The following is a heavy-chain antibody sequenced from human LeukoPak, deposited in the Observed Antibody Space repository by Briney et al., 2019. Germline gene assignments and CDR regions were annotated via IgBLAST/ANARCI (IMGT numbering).Heavy chain of an antibody. Sequence: GGSLRLSCVDSGFTFSNYAMNWVRQAPGKGLEWVSYISSSSSTIYYADSVKGRFTISRDNAKNSLYLQMNSLRAEDTAVYYCARSKDYYDSSGYFYWGQGTLVTVSS. V-gene: IGHV3-48*01. D-gene: IGHD3-22*01. CDR1: GFTFSNYA. J-gene: IGHJ4*02. CDR3: ARSKDYYDSSGYFY. CDR2: ISSSSSTI.